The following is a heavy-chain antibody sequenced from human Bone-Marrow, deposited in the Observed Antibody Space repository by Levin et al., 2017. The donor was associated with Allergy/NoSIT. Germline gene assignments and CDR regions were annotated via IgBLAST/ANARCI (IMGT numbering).Heavy chain of an antibody. D-gene: IGHD3-9*01. Sequence: HPGGSLRLSCVVSGFTLSRYWMHWVRQAPGKGLMWISRISDDGNTINYADSVKGRFTISRDFAKNTLYLQMNSLRAEDTAVYYCARDLSGYSDYWGQGALVTVSS. CDR3: ARDLSGYSDY. CDR1: GFTLSRYW. V-gene: IGHV3-74*01. J-gene: IGHJ4*02. CDR2: ISDDGNTI.